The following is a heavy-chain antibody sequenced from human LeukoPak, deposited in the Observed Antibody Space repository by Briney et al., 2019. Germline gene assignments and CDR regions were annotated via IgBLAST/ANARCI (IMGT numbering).Heavy chain of an antibody. CDR3: GRDALVGYFSYYYMDV. J-gene: IGHJ6*03. V-gene: IGHV4-59*11. D-gene: IGHD2-15*01. Sequence: SETLSLTCTVSGGSISSHYWTWIRQSPVKGLEWIGDISNSGSTSYNPSLKSRVTISIDTSKNQFSLKLSSVTAADTAVYYCGRDALVGYFSYYYMDVWGKGTTVIVSS. CDR1: GGSISSHY. CDR2: ISNSGST.